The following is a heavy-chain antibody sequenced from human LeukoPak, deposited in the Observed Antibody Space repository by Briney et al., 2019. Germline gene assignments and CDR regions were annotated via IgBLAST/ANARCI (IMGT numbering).Heavy chain of an antibody. Sequence: PSETLSLTCAVSGGSISSSNWWSWVRQPPGKGLEWIGEIYHSGSTNYNPSLKSRVTTSVDKSKNQFSLKLSSVTAADTAVYYCARVSDYYYYYMDVWGKGTTVTVSS. V-gene: IGHV4-4*02. CDR3: ARVSDYYYYYMDV. D-gene: IGHD1-14*01. CDR2: IYHSGST. CDR1: GGSISSSNW. J-gene: IGHJ6*03.